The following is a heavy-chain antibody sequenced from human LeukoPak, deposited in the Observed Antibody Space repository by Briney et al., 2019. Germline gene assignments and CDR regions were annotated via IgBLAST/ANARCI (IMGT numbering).Heavy chain of an antibody. Sequence: SETLSLTCTVSGASISSYYWSWIRQPPGKGVEWIGNIYYSGSTNSDPSLKSRVTISIDTSKNQFSLRLSSVTAADTAVYYCARCYDFWSGTPFDPWGQGTLVTVSS. CDR3: ARCYDFWSGTPFDP. V-gene: IGHV4-59*01. D-gene: IGHD3-3*01. CDR1: GASISSYY. CDR2: IYYSGST. J-gene: IGHJ5*02.